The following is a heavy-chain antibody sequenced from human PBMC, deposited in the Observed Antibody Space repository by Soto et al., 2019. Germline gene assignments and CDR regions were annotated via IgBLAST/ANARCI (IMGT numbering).Heavy chain of an antibody. CDR3: ARVSKSTDSFDS. V-gene: IGHV2-26*01. D-gene: IGHD2-2*01. CDR1: GFSLSNTTMG. J-gene: IGHJ4*02. Sequence: QVTLKESGPVLVKPTETLTLTCTVSGFSLSNTTMGVGWLRQPPGKALEWLAHIFSDDEKFYSTSQKSRLTISKDTSKSQVVLTMSSMYPVDTAIYFCARVSKSTDSFDSWGQGTLVTVSS. CDR2: IFSDDEK.